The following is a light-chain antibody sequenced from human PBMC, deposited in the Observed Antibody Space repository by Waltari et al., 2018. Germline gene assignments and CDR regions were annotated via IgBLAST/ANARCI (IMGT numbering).Light chain of an antibody. Sequence: DIVMTQSPLSLPVSPGEPASISCRSSQSLLHSDGYNYLDWYLQKPGQSPQLLIFLSSRRASGVPDRFSGSGSGTHFTLRISRVEAEDAGVYYCMQALQTWTFGQGTTVEI. CDR2: LSS. CDR1: QSLLHSDGYNY. V-gene: IGKV2-28*01. J-gene: IGKJ1*01. CDR3: MQALQTWT.